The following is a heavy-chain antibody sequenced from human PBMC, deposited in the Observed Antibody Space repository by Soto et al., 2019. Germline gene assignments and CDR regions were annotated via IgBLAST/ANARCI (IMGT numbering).Heavy chain of an antibody. D-gene: IGHD2-15*01. V-gene: IGHV1-18*01. CDR1: GYTFTSYG. Sequence: QVQLVQSGAEVKKPGASVKVSCKAPGYTFTSYGISWVRQAPGQGPEWLGWLSAYNGNTNYAQKLQGRVTMTTDTSTSTAYMELRSLRSDDTAVYYCAGVVSGVVVVVAATPHNWFDPWGQGTLVTVSS. CDR2: LSAYNGNT. CDR3: AGVVSGVVVVVAATPHNWFDP. J-gene: IGHJ5*02.